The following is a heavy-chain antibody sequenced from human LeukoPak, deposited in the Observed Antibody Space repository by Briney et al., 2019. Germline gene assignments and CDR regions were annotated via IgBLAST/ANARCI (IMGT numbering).Heavy chain of an antibody. CDR1: GGSISSYY. CDR3: ARVTWYSSGGAFDI. J-gene: IGHJ3*02. V-gene: IGHV4-59*01. Sequence: PSETLSLTCTVSGGSISSYYWSWIRQPPGKGLEWIGYIYYSGSTNYNPSLKSRVTISVDTSKNQFSLKLSSVTAADTAVYYCARVTWYSSGGAFDIWGQGTMVTVSS. CDR2: IYYSGST. D-gene: IGHD6-19*01.